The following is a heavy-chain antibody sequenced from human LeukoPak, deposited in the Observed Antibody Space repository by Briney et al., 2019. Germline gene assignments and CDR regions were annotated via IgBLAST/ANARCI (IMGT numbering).Heavy chain of an antibody. D-gene: IGHD3-22*01. CDR2: INPSGGST. J-gene: IGHJ4*02. Sequence: GASVKVSCKASGYTFTSYYIHWVRQAPGQGLEWMGIINPSGGSTNYAQKFQGRVTMTRDTSTSTIYMELSSLRSEDTAVYCCARYYDSSGYYLDYWGQETLVTVSS. V-gene: IGHV1-46*01. CDR3: ARYYDSSGYYLDY. CDR1: GYTFTSYY.